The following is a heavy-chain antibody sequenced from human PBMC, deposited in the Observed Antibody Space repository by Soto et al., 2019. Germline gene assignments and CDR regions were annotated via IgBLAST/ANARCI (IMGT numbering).Heavy chain of an antibody. J-gene: IGHJ6*02. CDR3: ARGENYDFWSGYSYYYGMDV. Sequence: ASVKVSCKASGYTFTGYYMHWVRQAPGQGLEWMGWINPNSGGTNYAQKFQGGVTMTRDTSISTAYMELSRLRSDDTAVYYCARGENYDFWSGYSYYYGMDVWGQGTTVTVSS. CDR1: GYTFTGYY. D-gene: IGHD3-3*01. CDR2: INPNSGGT. V-gene: IGHV1-2*02.